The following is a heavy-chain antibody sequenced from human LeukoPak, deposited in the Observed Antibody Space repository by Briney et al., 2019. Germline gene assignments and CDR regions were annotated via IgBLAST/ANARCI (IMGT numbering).Heavy chain of an antibody. CDR1: GYTFTSYY. D-gene: IGHD5-24*01. CDR3: ARERWLHGVHAYNWFDP. CDR2: INPSGGST. V-gene: IGHV1-46*01. Sequence: GASVKVSCKASGYTFTSYYMHWVRQAPGQGLEWMGIINPSGGSTSYAQKFQGRVTMTRDTSTSTVYMELSSLRSEDTAVYYCARERWLHGVHAYNWFDPWGQGTLVTVSS. J-gene: IGHJ5*02.